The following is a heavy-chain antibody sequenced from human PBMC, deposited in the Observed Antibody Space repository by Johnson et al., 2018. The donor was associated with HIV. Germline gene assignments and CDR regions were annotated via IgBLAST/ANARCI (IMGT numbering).Heavy chain of an antibody. D-gene: IGHD1-26*01. CDR2: IKQDGSEK. CDR3: ARDFVSWGATTGGPFDI. V-gene: IGHV3-7*01. CDR1: GFTFSSYW. Sequence: VQLVESGGGVVQPGRSLRLSCAASGFTFSSYWMSWVRQAPGKGLEWVANIKQDGSEKYYVDSVKGRFTISRDNAKNSLYLQMNSLRAEDTAVYYCARDFVSWGATTGGPFDIWGQGTMVTVSS. J-gene: IGHJ3*02.